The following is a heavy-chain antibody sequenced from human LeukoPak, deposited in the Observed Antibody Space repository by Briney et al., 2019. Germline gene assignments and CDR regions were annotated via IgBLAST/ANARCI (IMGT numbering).Heavy chain of an antibody. CDR1: GFTFSSYG. J-gene: IGHJ4*02. Sequence: QPGRSLRLSCAASGFTFSSYGMHWVRQAPGKGLEWVSSNSGSGGSTYYADSVKGRLTISRDNSKNTLYLQMNSLRAEDTAVYYCAKENYGYAFDYWGQGTLVTVSS. D-gene: IGHD4-17*01. CDR2: NSGSGGST. CDR3: AKENYGYAFDY. V-gene: IGHV3-23*01.